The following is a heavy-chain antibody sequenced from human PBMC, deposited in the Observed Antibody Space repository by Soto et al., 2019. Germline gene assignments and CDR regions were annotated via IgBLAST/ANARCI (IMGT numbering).Heavy chain of an antibody. V-gene: IGHV1-2*04. CDR3: ARAEVGTALGSINNWFDP. J-gene: IGHJ5*02. D-gene: IGHD2-21*02. Sequence: ASVELCCKACGYTFDGCYRRWVRQEHGQGLEWMGWINPNSGGTNYAQKLQGWVTMTRDTSISTAYMELSRLRSDDTAVFYCARAEVGTALGSINNWFDPWGQGTLVTVS. CDR2: INPNSGGT. CDR1: GYTFDGCY.